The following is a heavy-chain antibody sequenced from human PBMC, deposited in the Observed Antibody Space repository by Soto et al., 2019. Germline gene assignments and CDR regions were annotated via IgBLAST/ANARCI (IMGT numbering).Heavy chain of an antibody. J-gene: IGHJ4*02. CDR3: ARGRMYYDFWSGYCSFDY. CDR2: INHSGST. CDR1: GGSFSGYY. V-gene: IGHV4-34*01. D-gene: IGHD3-3*01. Sequence: PWETLSLTCAVYGGSFSGYYWSWIRQPPGKGLEWIGEINHSGSTNYNPSLKSRVTISVDTSKNQFSLKLSSVTAADTAVYYCARGRMYYDFWSGYCSFDYWGQGTLVTVSS.